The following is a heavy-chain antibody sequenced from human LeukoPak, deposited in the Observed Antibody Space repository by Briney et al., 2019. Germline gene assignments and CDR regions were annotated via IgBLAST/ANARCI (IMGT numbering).Heavy chain of an antibody. V-gene: IGHV1-8*01. CDR1: GYTFTSYD. J-gene: IGHJ5*02. Sequence: GASVKVSCKASGYTFTSYDINWVRQATGQGLEWMGWMNPNSGNTGYAQKFQGRVTMTRNTSISTAYMELSSLRSEDTAVYYCATLPFPVAGPGPWGQGTLVTVSS. D-gene: IGHD6-19*01. CDR3: ATLPFPVAGPGP. CDR2: MNPNSGNT.